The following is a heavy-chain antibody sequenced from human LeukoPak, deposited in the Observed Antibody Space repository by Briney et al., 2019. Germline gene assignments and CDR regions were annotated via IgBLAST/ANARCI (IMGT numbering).Heavy chain of an antibody. CDR2: IWNDGSET. Sequence: GRSLRLSCAASGFIFSNYGMHWARQAPGKRLEWVAVIWNDGSETFHADSVKGRFRIARDNSKNTLYLQMNSLRAEDTAVYFCARDMGRAWYGPPDYWGQGTLVTVSS. CDR1: GFIFSNYG. J-gene: IGHJ4*02. D-gene: IGHD6-13*01. CDR3: ARDMGRAWYGPPDY. V-gene: IGHV3-33*01.